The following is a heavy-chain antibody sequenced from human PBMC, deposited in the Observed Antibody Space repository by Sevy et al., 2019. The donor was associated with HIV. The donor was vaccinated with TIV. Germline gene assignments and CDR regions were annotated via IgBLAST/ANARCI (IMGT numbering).Heavy chain of an antibody. D-gene: IGHD6-13*01. CDR1: GYTFTSYG. Sequence: ASVKVSCKASGYTFTSYGISWVRQAPGQGLEWMGWISAYNGNTNYAQKLQGRVTMTTDTSTSTAYMELRSLRSDDTAVYYCARWYSDSRLGDWFDPWGQGTLVTVSS. V-gene: IGHV1-18*01. J-gene: IGHJ5*02. CDR3: ARWYSDSRLGDWFDP. CDR2: ISAYNGNT.